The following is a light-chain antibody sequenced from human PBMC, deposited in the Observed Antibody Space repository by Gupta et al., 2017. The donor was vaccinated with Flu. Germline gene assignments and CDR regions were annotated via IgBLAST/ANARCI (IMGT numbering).Light chain of an antibody. V-gene: IGKV1-39*01. CDR1: QSTTTY. J-gene: IGKJ2*01. CDR2: AAA. Sequence: DILMTQSPSSLSASVGDRITITCRASQSTTTYLNWYQQKPGNVPKLLINAAASLQSGVPSRFSGSGSGTDFTLTISVLQPEDFATYYCQQSVSAPYTFGQGTKVEIK. CDR3: QQSVSAPYT.